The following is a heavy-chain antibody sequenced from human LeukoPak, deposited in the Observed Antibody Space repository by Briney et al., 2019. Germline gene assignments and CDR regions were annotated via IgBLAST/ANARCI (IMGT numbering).Heavy chain of an antibody. J-gene: IGHJ6*02. V-gene: IGHV3-7*05. D-gene: IGHD4-17*01. CDR2: INRDSSDK. CDR3: ASPTPWDGDYVNDYYYGMDV. Sequence: GGSLRLSCAASGFTFSSYCMSWVRQAPGKGLEWVANINRDSSDKYYVDSVKGRFTISRDNAKNSLYLQMNSLRAEDTAVYSCASPTPWDGDYVNDYYYGMDVWGQGTTVTVSS. CDR1: GFTFSSYC.